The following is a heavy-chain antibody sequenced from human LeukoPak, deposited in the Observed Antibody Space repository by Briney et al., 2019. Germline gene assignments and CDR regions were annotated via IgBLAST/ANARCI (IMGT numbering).Heavy chain of an antibody. CDR1: GFTFGDHA. CDR2: ISWNSGRI. J-gene: IGHJ4*02. CDR3: AKSRGAEYYGSGSPLDY. D-gene: IGHD3-10*01. Sequence: PGRSLRLSCAASGFTFGDHAMHWVRQAPGKGLEWVSGISWNSGRIGYADSVKGRFTISRDNAKNSLYLQINSLRAEDTALYYCAKSRGAEYYGSGSPLDYWGQGTLVTVSS. V-gene: IGHV3-9*01.